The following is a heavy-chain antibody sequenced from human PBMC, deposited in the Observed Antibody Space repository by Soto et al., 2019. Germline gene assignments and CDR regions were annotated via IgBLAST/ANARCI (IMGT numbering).Heavy chain of an antibody. CDR3: ARESFLEWLYQAKHIDY. CDR2: INPNSGGT. CDR1: GYTFTGYY. J-gene: IGHJ4*02. V-gene: IGHV1-2*04. D-gene: IGHD3-3*02. Sequence: ASVKVSCKASGYTFTGYYMHWVRQAPGQGLEWMGWINPNSGGTNYAQKFQGWVTMTRDTSISTAYMELSRLRSDDTAVYYCARESFLEWLYQAKHIDYWGQGTLVTVSS.